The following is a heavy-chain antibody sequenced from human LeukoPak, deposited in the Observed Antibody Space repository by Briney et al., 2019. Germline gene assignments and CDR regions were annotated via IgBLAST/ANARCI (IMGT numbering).Heavy chain of an antibody. V-gene: IGHV3-23*01. Sequence: GGSLRLSCAASGFTFSSYAMSWVRQAPGKGLEWVSAISGSGGSTYYADSVKGRFTISRDNSKNTLYLQMNSLRAEDTAVYYXXXXXXRIAVAGTGSKFDYWGQGTLVTVSS. J-gene: IGHJ4*02. CDR3: XXXXXRIAVAGTGSKFDY. CDR1: GFTFSSYA. CDR2: ISGSGGST. D-gene: IGHD6-19*01.